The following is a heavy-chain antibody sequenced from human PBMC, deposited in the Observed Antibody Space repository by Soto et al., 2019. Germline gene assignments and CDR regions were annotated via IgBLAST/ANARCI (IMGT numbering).Heavy chain of an antibody. Sequence: QVQLQQWGAGLLKPSETLSLTCAVYGGSFSGYYWSWIRQPPGKGLEWIGEINHSGSTNYNPSLKSRVTISVDTSKNQFSLKLSPVTAADTAVYYCARGRVHSSSCFNYWGQGTLVTVSS. V-gene: IGHV4-34*01. CDR2: INHSGST. J-gene: IGHJ4*02. D-gene: IGHD6-13*01. CDR1: GGSFSGYY. CDR3: ARGRVHSSSCFNY.